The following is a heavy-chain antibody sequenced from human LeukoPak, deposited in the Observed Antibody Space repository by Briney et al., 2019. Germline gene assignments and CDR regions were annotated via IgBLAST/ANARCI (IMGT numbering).Heavy chain of an antibody. V-gene: IGHV1-69*13. D-gene: IGHD3-10*01. CDR3: ARIYYRSGSPDGY. J-gene: IGHJ4*02. CDR2: IVPIYDVT. CDR1: GISFTSYA. Sequence: GASVKVSCKASGISFTSYAISWVRQAPGQGLEWMGAIVPIYDVTNYAQTFRGRVTMTADESTSTAYMELSSLTSEDTAMYYCARIYYRSGSPDGYWGQGTLVTVSS.